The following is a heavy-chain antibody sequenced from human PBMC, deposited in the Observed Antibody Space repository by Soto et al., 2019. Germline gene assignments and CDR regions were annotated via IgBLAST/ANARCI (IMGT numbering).Heavy chain of an antibody. Sequence: GSLRLSYAASVFTFSSYAMSWVRQSPGKGLEWVSAISGSGGSTYYADSVKGRFTISRDNSKNTLYLQMNSLRAEDTAVYYCAKGYDFWTGGASYWGQGTLVTVSS. CDR1: VFTFSSYA. D-gene: IGHD3-3*01. V-gene: IGHV3-23*01. CDR3: AKGYDFWTGGASY. CDR2: ISGSGGST. J-gene: IGHJ4*02.